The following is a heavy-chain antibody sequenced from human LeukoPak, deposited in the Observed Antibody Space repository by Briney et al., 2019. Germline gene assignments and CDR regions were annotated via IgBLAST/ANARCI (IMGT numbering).Heavy chain of an antibody. D-gene: IGHD3-22*01. CDR1: GFIFSSFG. V-gene: IGHV3-30*02. Sequence: GGSLRLSCAASGFIFSSFGMHWVRQGPGKGLEWVAFIRYGESNKYYADSVKGRFTISRDNSKNTVYLQMNSLRGEDTAVYFCARQMIEGRHYYSMDVWGKGTSVTVSS. CDR2: IRYGESNK. CDR3: ARQMIEGRHYYSMDV. J-gene: IGHJ6*03.